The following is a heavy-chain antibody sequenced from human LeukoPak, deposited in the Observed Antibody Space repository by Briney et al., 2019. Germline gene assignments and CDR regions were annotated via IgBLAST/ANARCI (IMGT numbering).Heavy chain of an antibody. J-gene: IGHJ6*03. CDR3: ARPPSGYQYYYYMDA. CDR2: INPNSGGT. V-gene: IGHV1-2*02. Sequence: ASVKVSCKASGYTFTGYYMHWVRQAPGQGLEWMGWINPNSGGTNYAQKFQGRVTMTRDTSISTAYMELSRLRSDDTAVYYCARPPSGYQYYYYMDAWGKGTTVTVSS. D-gene: IGHD3-3*01. CDR1: GYTFTGYY.